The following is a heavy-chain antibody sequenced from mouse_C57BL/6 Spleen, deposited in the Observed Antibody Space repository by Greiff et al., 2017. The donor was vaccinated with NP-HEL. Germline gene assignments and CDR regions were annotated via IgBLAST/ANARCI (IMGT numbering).Heavy chain of an antibody. CDR3: ARGYYGSRYYWYFDF. J-gene: IGHJ1*03. V-gene: IGHV1-78*01. Sequence: VQLQQSDAELVKPGASVKISCKVSGYTFTDHTIHWMRQRPEQGLEWIGYIYPRDGSTKYNEKFKGKATLTADKSSSTAYMQLNSLTSEDSAVYCCARGYYGSRYYWYFDFWGTGTTVTVSS. CDR2: IYPRDGST. CDR1: GYTFTDHT. D-gene: IGHD1-1*01.